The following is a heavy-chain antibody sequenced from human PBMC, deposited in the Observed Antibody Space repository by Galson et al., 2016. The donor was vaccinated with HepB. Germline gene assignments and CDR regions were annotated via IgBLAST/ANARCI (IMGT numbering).Heavy chain of an antibody. CDR3: ARASPRDSSGWYPDAFDI. D-gene: IGHD6-19*01. V-gene: IGHV4-59*01. J-gene: IGHJ3*02. Sequence: ETLSLTCTVSGGSISSYYWSWIRQPPGKGLEWIGYIYYSGSNNYNPSLKSRVTISVDTSKNQFSLELSSVTAADTAVYYCARASPRDSSGWYPDAFDIWGQGTMVTVSS. CDR1: GGSISSYY. CDR2: IYYSGSN.